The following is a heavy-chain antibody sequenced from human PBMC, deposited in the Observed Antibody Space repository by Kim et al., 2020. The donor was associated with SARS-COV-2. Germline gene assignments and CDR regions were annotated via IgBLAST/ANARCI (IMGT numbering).Heavy chain of an antibody. D-gene: IGHD6-13*01. J-gene: IGHJ4*02. Sequence: YAQKLQCRVTMTTDTSTSTAYMELRSLRSDDTAVYYCARVEQQLVPFDYWGQGTLVTVSS. CDR3: ARVEQQLVPFDY. V-gene: IGHV1-18*01.